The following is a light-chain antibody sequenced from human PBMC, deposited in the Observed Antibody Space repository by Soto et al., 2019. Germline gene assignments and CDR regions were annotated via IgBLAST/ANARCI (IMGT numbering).Light chain of an antibody. V-gene: IGKV3-15*01. CDR1: HSVSTS. CDR3: QQYIHGYT. J-gene: IGKJ2*01. Sequence: EVVMTQSPATLSVFPGERVTLSCRASHSVSTSLAWYQQKPGQAPRLLIYSASTRATGIPARFSGSGSGTEFTLTINSLESEDSAVYYCQQYIHGYTFGQGTKLEIK. CDR2: SAS.